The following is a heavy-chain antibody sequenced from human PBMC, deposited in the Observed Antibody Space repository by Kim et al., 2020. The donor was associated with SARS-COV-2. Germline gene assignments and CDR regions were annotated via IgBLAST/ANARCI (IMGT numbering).Heavy chain of an antibody. CDR1: GGSISSSSYY. J-gene: IGHJ4*02. CDR2: IYYSGST. CDR3: ARERSAARFGYFDY. Sequence: SETLSLTCTVSGGSISSSSYYWGWIRQPPGKGLEWIGSIYYSGSTYYNPSLKSRVTISVDTSKNQFSLKLSSVTAADTAVYYCARERSAARFGYFDYWGQGTLVTVSS. V-gene: IGHV4-39*02. D-gene: IGHD6-6*01.